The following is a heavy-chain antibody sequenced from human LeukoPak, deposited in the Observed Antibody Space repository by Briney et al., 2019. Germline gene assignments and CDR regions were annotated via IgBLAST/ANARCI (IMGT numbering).Heavy chain of an antibody. CDR1: GGPFSGYY. D-gene: IGHD3-10*01. J-gene: IGHJ4*02. Sequence: SETLSLTCAVYGGPFSGYYWSWIRQPPGKGLEWIGEINHSGSTNYNPSLKSRVTISVDTSKNQFSLKLSSVTAADTAVYYCARSRGVTMVRGVPYYFDYWGQGTLVTVSS. V-gene: IGHV4-34*01. CDR3: ARSRGVTMVRGVPYYFDY. CDR2: INHSGST.